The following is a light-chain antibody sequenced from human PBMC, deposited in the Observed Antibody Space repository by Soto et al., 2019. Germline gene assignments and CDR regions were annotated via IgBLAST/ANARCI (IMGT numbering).Light chain of an antibody. J-gene: IGKJ1*01. V-gene: IGKV1-5*03. Sequence: IQMTQSPSTLSGSVGDRVTITCRASQTISSWLAWYQQKPGKAPKLLIYKASTLKSGVPSRFSGSGSGTEFTLTISSLQPDDFATYYCQHYNSYSEALGQGTKVELK. CDR2: KAS. CDR3: QHYNSYSEA. CDR1: QTISSW.